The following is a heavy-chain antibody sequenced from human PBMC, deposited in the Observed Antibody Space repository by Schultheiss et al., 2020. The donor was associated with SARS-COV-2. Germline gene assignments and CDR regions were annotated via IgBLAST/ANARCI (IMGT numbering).Heavy chain of an antibody. Sequence: SETLSLTCTVSGGSISSYYWSWIRQPPGKGLEWIGYIYHSGSTYYNPSLKSRVTISVDTSKNQFSLKLSSVTAADTAVYYCARSGKGDSSSPAGWDWGQGTLVTVSS. CDR2: IYHSGST. J-gene: IGHJ4*02. V-gene: IGHV4-59*04. D-gene: IGHD6-6*01. CDR3: ARSGKGDSSSPAGWD. CDR1: GGSISSYY.